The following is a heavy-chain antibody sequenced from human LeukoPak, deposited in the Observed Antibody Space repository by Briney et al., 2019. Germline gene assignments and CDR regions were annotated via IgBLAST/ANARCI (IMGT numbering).Heavy chain of an antibody. Sequence: GRSLRLSCAASGFTFSSYAMHWVRQAPGKGLEWVAVISYDGSNKYYADSVKGRFTISRDNSKNTLYLQMNSLRAEDTAVYYCAREKDILTGRALPFDIWGQGTMVTVSS. V-gene: IGHV3-30*04. CDR3: AREKDILTGRALPFDI. CDR2: ISYDGSNK. J-gene: IGHJ3*02. CDR1: GFTFSSYA. D-gene: IGHD3-9*01.